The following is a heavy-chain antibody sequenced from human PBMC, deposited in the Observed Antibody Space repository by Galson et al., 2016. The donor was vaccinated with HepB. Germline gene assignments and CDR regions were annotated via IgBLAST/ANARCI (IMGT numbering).Heavy chain of an antibody. J-gene: IGHJ4*02. CDR2: IYYSGST. D-gene: IGHD2-2*01. CDR3: ARRTDF. V-gene: IGHV4-30-4*01. CDR1: GGSISSGDYY. Sequence: TLSLTCTVSGGSISSGDYYWTWIRQPPGKGLEWIGYIYYSGSTYYHPSLKSRVSISVDTSKNQFSLKVRSVTAADTAMYYCARRTDFWGQGTLVTVSS.